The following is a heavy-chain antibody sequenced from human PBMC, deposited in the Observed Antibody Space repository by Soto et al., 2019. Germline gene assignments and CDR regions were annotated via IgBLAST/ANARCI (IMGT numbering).Heavy chain of an antibody. CDR3: ARDCSSTSCSKYYYGMDV. V-gene: IGHV1-18*01. Sequence: ASVKVSCKASGYTFTSYGISWVRQAPGQGLEWMGWISAYNGNTNYAQKLQGRVTTTTDTSASTAYMELRSLRSDDTAVYYCARDCSSTSCSKYYYGMDVWGQGTTVTVSS. J-gene: IGHJ6*02. D-gene: IGHD2-2*01. CDR1: GYTFTSYG. CDR2: ISAYNGNT.